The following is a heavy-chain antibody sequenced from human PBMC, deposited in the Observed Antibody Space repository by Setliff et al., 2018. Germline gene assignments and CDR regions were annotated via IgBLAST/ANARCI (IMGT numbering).Heavy chain of an antibody. V-gene: IGHV3-11*06. CDR1: GFTFSAYF. Sequence: GGSLRLSCAASGFTFSAYFMSWIRQAPGKGLEWLSHISDSSRTHTAYADSVRGRFTISRDNAKNSVYLQMNSLRADDTAVYYCARQRYYDTTGKAFDIWGQGTMVT. J-gene: IGHJ3*02. CDR3: ARQRYYDTTGKAFDI. CDR2: ISDSSRTHT. D-gene: IGHD3-22*01.